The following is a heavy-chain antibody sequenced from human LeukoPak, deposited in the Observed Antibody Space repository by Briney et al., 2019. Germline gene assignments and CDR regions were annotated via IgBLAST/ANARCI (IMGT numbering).Heavy chain of an antibody. CDR2: ISLDGSEK. D-gene: IGHD1-26*01. V-gene: IGHV3-7*01. Sequence: GGSLRLSCAASGFTFSSYWMTWVRQAPGKGLEWVSNISLDGSEKYCVNSVKGRFTTSRDNAKNTLYLQMNSLRTEATPIYYCARELGGSQTRWGQRTLVTVSS. CDR3: ARELGGSQTR. J-gene: IGHJ4*02. CDR1: GFTFSSYW.